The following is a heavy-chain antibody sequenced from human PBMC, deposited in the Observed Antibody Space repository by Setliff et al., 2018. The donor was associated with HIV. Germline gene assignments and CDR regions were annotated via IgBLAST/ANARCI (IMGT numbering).Heavy chain of an antibody. CDR2: FAPEDGGT. J-gene: IGHJ3*02. CDR1: GYTLTELS. CDR3: ARDLAAAGAFDI. D-gene: IGHD6-13*01. Sequence: GASVKVSCKVSGYTLTELSIHWVRQAPGKGLEWMGGFAPEDGGTIHAQKFQGRVTMTEDTSTDTAYMELRSLRSEDTAVYYCARDLAAAGAFDIWGQGTMVTVSS. V-gene: IGHV1-24*01.